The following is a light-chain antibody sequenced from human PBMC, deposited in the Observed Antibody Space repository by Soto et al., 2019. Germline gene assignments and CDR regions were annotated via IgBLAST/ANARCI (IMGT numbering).Light chain of an antibody. CDR3: QTWGSGIVV. CDR1: SGHSDYA. CDR2: LTTDGSH. Sequence: QLVLTQSPSASASLGVSVKLTCTLSSGHSDYAIAWHQQQPEKGPRYLMKLTTDGSHTNGDGIPDRFSGSSSGAERYLTISSLQSEDEADYYCQTWGSGIVVFGGGTKLTVL. V-gene: IGLV4-69*01. J-gene: IGLJ2*01.